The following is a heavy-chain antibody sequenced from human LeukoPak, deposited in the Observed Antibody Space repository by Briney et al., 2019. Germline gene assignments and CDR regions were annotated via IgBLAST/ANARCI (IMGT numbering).Heavy chain of an antibody. J-gene: IGHJ4*02. V-gene: IGHV5-51*01. D-gene: IGHD2-8*02. Sequence: EALKVFRKGSGYSFSTYWIGWGRQMAGGGLEWMGIIYPGDSDTRYSPSFQGQVTISADKSISTAYLQWSSLRASDTAMYYCARPSGGYVDYWGQGTLVTVSS. CDR2: IYPGDSDT. CDR1: GYSFSTYW. CDR3: ARPSGGYVDY.